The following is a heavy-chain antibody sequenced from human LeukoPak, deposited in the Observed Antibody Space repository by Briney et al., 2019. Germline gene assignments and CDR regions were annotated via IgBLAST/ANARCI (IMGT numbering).Heavy chain of an antibody. CDR1: GYTFASYA. J-gene: IGHJ4*02. D-gene: IGHD3-16*02. CDR3: AREREGSYRYGTAYYFDY. V-gene: IGHV7-4-1*02. Sequence: ASVKVSCKASGYTFASYAMNWVRQAPGQGLEWMGWINTNTGNPTYAQGFTGRFVFSLDTSVSTTYLQISSLKAEDTAVYYCAREREGSYRYGTAYYFDYWGQGTLVTVSS. CDR2: INTNTGNP.